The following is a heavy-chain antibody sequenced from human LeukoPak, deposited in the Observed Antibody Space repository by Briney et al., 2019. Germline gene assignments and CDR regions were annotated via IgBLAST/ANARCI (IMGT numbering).Heavy chain of an antibody. J-gene: IGHJ4*02. Sequence: GASVKVSCKASGYTFTSYGISWVRQAPGQVLEWIVWISAYNGNTNYAQKLQGRVTMTTDTSTSTAYMELRSMRSDDTAVYYFFQAKPGIRYFDWLEAPDYWGQGTLVTVSS. CDR3: FQAKPGIRYFDWLEAPDY. V-gene: IGHV1-18*04. D-gene: IGHD3-9*01. CDR1: GYTFTSYG. CDR2: ISAYNGNT.